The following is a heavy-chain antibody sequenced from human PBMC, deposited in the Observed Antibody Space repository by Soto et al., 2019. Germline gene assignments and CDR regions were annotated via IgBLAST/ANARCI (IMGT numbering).Heavy chain of an antibody. Sequence: ASVKVSCKASGYTFTSYGISWVRQAPGRGLEWMGWISAYNGNTNYAQKLQGRVTMTTDTSTSTAYMELRSLRSDDTAVYYCARDGRSSQGPDNYYYYYMDVWGKGTTVTVSS. D-gene: IGHD6-13*01. CDR1: GYTFTSYG. CDR3: ARDGRSSQGPDNYYYYYMDV. V-gene: IGHV1-18*01. CDR2: ISAYNGNT. J-gene: IGHJ6*03.